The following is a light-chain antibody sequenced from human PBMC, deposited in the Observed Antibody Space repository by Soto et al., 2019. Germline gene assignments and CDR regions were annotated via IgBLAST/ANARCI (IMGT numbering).Light chain of an antibody. CDR3: SSYTSSPTLA. Sequence: QSALTQPASVSGSPGQSITISCTGTSSDVGVYNYVSWYQHHPGKAPKLMIYEVSNRTSGVSDRFSGSKPGNTASLTISGPQADDEADYYCSSYTSSPTLAFGGGTKLTVL. J-gene: IGLJ2*01. CDR1: SSDVGVYNY. CDR2: EVS. V-gene: IGLV2-14*01.